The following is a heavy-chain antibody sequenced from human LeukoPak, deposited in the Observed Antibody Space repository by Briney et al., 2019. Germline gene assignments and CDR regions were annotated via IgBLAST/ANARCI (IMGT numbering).Heavy chain of an antibody. J-gene: IGHJ4*02. CDR2: INPNSGGT. CDR1: GYTFTGYY. V-gene: IGHV1-2*02. Sequence: ASVRVSCKASGYTFTGYYMHWVRQAPGQGLEWMGWINPNSGGTNYAQKFQGRVTMTRDTSISTAYMELSRLRSDDTAVYYCARLYCSGGSCYPPYYFDYWGQGTLVTVSS. CDR3: ARLYCSGGSCYPPYYFDY. D-gene: IGHD2-15*01.